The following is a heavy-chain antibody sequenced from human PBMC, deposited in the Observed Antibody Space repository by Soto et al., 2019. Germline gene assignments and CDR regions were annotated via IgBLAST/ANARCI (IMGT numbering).Heavy chain of an antibody. J-gene: IGHJ4*02. CDR3: ATYPRPYKWTDI. V-gene: IGHV1-69*06. D-gene: IGHD1-20*01. CDR1: GGALTSYP. CDR2: IDPIVDTS. Sequence: QVRLEQSGAEVKKPGSSVRVSCQASGGALTSYPIHWVRQAPGQGLEWMGVIDPIVDTSNLAENFKTRLTLTADTSTKTVYMYLTSLRSDDTAIYFCATYPRPYKWTDIWGRGTQLTVSS.